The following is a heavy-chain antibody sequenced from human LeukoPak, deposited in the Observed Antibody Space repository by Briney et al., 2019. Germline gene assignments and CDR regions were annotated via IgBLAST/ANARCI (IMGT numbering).Heavy chain of an antibody. CDR3: ARAKSTVSTYFDS. D-gene: IGHD4-17*01. Sequence: PSETLSLTCAVHGGSFSGYYWAWIRQPPGEGLEWIGEINPGGTTNYHPSLKRRVTISADTSKSQFSLELRSVTAADTAVFYCARAKSTVSTYFDSWGQGSLVTVSS. J-gene: IGHJ4*02. CDR2: INPGGTT. V-gene: IGHV4-34*01. CDR1: GGSFSGYY.